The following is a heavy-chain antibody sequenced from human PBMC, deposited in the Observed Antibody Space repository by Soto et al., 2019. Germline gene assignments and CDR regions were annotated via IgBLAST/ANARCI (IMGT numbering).Heavy chain of an antibody. CDR1: GASITKSF. J-gene: IGHJ4*02. D-gene: IGHD2-15*01. CDR3: ARSDMDDDRGYANN. CDR2: IHYSGAT. Sequence: QVQLKQSGPGLVKPSETLSLTCSVSGASITKSFWSWIRQSPQKGLEWIAYIHYSGATHYHPSFKRRSPLSLDASRAQFSLKLRSVTAADTAVYYCARSDMDDDRGYANNWGQGTLVTVS. V-gene: IGHV4-59*01.